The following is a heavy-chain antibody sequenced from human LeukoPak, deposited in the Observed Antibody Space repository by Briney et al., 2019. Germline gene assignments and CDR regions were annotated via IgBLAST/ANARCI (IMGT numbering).Heavy chain of an antibody. Sequence: GGSLRLSCAASGFTFSSYWMCWVRQAPGKGLEWVANIKQDGSEKYYVDSVKGRFTISRDNAKNSLYLQMNGLRAEDTAVYYCAREAYYYGSGSYFWFDPWGQGTLVTVSS. CDR3: AREAYYYGSGSYFWFDP. J-gene: IGHJ5*02. D-gene: IGHD3-10*01. CDR1: GFTFSSYW. V-gene: IGHV3-7*01. CDR2: IKQDGSEK.